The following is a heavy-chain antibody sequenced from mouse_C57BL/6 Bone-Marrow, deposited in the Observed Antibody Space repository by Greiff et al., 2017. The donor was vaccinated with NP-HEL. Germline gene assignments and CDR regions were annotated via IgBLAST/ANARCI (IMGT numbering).Heavy chain of an antibody. Sequence: VQLQQPGAELVKPGASVKMSCKASGYTFTSYWITWVKQRPGQGLEWIGDIYPGSGSTNYNEKFKSKATLTVDTSSSTAYMQLSSLTSEDSAVYYCAREEDLLWRRVYFDYWGQGTTLTVSS. CDR1: GYTFTSYW. D-gene: IGHD2-1*01. CDR3: AREEDLLWRRVYFDY. J-gene: IGHJ2*01. CDR2: IYPGSGST. V-gene: IGHV1-55*01.